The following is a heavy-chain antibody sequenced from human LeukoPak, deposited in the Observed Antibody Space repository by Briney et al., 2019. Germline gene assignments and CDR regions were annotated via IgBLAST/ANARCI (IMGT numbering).Heavy chain of an antibody. CDR1: GYTVTGYY. D-gene: IGHD6-13*01. CDR3: ARGLYSSRGGY. J-gene: IGHJ4*02. CDR2: INPNSGGT. V-gene: IGHV1-2*06. Sequence: ASLKVSCKASGYTVTGYYMHWVRQAPGQGLEWMGRINPNSGGTNYAQKFQGRVTMTRDTSISTAYMELSRLRSDDTAVYYCARGLYSSRGGYWGQGTLGTVSS.